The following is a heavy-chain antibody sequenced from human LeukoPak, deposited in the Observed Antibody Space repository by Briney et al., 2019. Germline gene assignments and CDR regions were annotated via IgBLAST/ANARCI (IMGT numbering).Heavy chain of an antibody. V-gene: IGHV4-39*07. CDR2: IYYSGST. Sequence: SETLSLTCPVSGGSISSSSYYWGWIRQPPGKGLEWIGSIYYSGSTYYNPSLKRRVTISVDTSKNQFSLKLSSVTATDTAVYYCPRRHPLDGYKRAFDIWGQGTMVTVSS. D-gene: IGHD5-24*01. CDR1: GGSISSSSYY. J-gene: IGHJ3*02. CDR3: PRRHPLDGYKRAFDI.